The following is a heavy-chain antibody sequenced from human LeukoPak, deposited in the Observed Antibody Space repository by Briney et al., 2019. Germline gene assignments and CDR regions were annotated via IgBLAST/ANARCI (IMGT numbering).Heavy chain of an antibody. Sequence: GGSLRLSCAASGFAFSDYWMSWVRQAPGKGLEWVANINEDGSKKHYLDSVEGRFTISRDNAKNSLYLQMNSLRAEDTAVFYCASSLAYCGGDCLGDAFDIWGQGTMVTVSS. J-gene: IGHJ3*02. CDR2: INEDGSKK. CDR3: ASSLAYCGGDCLGDAFDI. D-gene: IGHD2-21*02. V-gene: IGHV3-7*03. CDR1: GFAFSDYW.